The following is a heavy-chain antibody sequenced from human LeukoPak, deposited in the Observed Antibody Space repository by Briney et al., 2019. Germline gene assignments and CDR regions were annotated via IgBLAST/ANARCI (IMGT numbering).Heavy chain of an antibody. V-gene: IGHV3-23*01. CDR1: GFTFSSYA. J-gene: IGHJ4*02. CDR2: ISGGGGST. CDR3: AKARGDATVTTYSVDY. Sequence: GGSLRLSCAASGFTFSSYAMNWVRQAPGKGLEWVAAISGGGGSTYYADSVKGRFTISRDNSKNTLYLQMNSLRDEDTAVHYCAKARGDATVTTYSVDYWGQGTLVTVSS. D-gene: IGHD4-17*01.